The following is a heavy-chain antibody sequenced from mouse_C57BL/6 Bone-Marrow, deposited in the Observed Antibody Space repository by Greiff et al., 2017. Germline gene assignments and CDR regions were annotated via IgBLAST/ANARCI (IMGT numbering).Heavy chain of an antibody. Sequence: EVKLMESGGGLVKPGGSLKLSCAASGFTSSSYAMSWVRQTPEKRLEWVATISDGGSYTYYPDNVKGRFTISRDNAKNNLYLQMSHLKSEDTAMYYCARDRLRRGFYYFDYWGQGTTLTVSS. D-gene: IGHD2-2*01. CDR1: GFTSSSYA. CDR2: ISDGGSYT. J-gene: IGHJ2*01. CDR3: ARDRLRRGFYYFDY. V-gene: IGHV5-4*01.